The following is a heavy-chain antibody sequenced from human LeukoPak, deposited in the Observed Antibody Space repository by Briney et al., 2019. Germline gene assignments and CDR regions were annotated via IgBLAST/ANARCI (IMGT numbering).Heavy chain of an antibody. CDR3: AKGRHKYYYYYGMDV. CDR2: ISGSGAST. CDR1: GFTFSSYG. V-gene: IGHV3-23*01. Sequence: PGGSLRLSCAASGFTFSSYGMHWVRQAPGKGLEWVSGISGSGASTYYADSVKGRFTISRDNSKNTLYLQMNSLRAEDTAVYYCAKGRHKYYYYYGMDVWGQGTTVTVSS. J-gene: IGHJ6*02.